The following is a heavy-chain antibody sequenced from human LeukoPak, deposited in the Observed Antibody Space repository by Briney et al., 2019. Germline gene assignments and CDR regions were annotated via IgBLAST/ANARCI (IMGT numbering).Heavy chain of an antibody. Sequence: GGSLRLSCTASGFTFISNVFSWVRQAPGKGLEWVSAISDSGDGTYYADSVKGRFTISRDNSKNTLYLQMNGLGAEDTAVYYCAKPHAIRPFDYRLQGTLVTVSS. V-gene: IGHV3-23*01. J-gene: IGHJ4*02. CDR1: GFTFISNV. D-gene: IGHD5-12*01. CDR2: ISDSGDGT. CDR3: AKPHAIRPFDY.